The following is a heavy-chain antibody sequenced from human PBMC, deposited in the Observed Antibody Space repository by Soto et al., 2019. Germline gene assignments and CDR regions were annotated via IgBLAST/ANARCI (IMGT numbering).Heavy chain of an antibody. CDR1: GFTVSSNY. Sequence: EVQLVESGGGLVQPGGSLRLSCAASGFTVSSNYMSWVRQAPGKGLEWVSVIYSGGSTYYADSVKGRFTISRHNSKNTLYLQMNSLRAEDTAAYYCASDLGGWPDYYNMDVWGKGTTVTVSS. CDR3: ASDLGGWPDYYNMDV. J-gene: IGHJ6*03. CDR2: IYSGGST. V-gene: IGHV3-53*04. D-gene: IGHD6-19*01.